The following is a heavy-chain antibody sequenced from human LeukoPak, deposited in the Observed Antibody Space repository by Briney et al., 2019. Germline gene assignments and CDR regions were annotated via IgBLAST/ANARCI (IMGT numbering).Heavy chain of an antibody. J-gene: IGHJ6*03. V-gene: IGHV4-34*01. CDR2: INHSGST. D-gene: IGHD3-10*01. CDR3: ARGGGSHRFYYYYMDV. Sequence: SETLSLTCAVYGGSFSGYYWSWIRQPPGKGLEWIGEINHSGSTNYNPSLKSRVTISVDTSKDQFSLKLRSVTATDTAVYYCARGGGSHRFYYYYMDVWGKGTTVTVSS. CDR1: GGSFSGYY.